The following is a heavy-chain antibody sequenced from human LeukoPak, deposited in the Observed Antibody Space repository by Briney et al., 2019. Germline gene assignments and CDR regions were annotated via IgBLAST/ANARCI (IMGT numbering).Heavy chain of an antibody. CDR3: AKHGGQVTNDAFDI. V-gene: IGHV4-59*08. J-gene: IGHJ3*02. CDR2: IYYSGSS. Sequence: SETLSLTCTVPSGPVSTYYWSWLRQPPGKRLEWIGYIYYSGSSNYNPSLKSRVTISVDTSKNQFSLKLSSVTAADTAVYYCAKHGGQVTNDAFDIWGQGTMVTVSS. D-gene: IGHD3-16*01. CDR1: SGPVSTYY.